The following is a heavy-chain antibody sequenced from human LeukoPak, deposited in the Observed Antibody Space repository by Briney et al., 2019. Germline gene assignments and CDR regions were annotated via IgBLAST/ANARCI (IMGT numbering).Heavy chain of an antibody. Sequence: KASETLSLTCAVYGGSFSGYYWSWIRQPPGKGLEWIGEINHSGSTNYNPSLKSRVTISVDTSKNQFSLKLSSVTAADTAVYYCSRRNYGDYPIDYRGQGTLVTVTS. CDR2: INHSGST. V-gene: IGHV4-34*01. CDR3: SRRNYGDYPIDY. J-gene: IGHJ4*02. D-gene: IGHD4-17*01. CDR1: GGSFSGYY.